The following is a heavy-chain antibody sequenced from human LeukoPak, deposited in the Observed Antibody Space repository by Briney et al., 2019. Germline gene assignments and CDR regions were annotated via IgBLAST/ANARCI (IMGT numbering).Heavy chain of an antibody. V-gene: IGHV3-30*02. Sequence: GGSLRLSCAASGFIFSSYAMHWVRRAPGKGLEWVAFIRYNGNNQYYADSVKGRFTISRDNSKNTLYLQMNSLKGDDTAVYYCAKDSAFYYIDVWGKGTTVIISS. D-gene: IGHD3-10*01. CDR1: GFIFSSYA. J-gene: IGHJ6*03. CDR3: AKDSAFYYIDV. CDR2: IRYNGNNQ.